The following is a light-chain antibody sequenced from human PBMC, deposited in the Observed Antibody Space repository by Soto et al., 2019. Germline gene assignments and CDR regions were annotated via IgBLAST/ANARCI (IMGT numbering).Light chain of an antibody. J-gene: IGKJ4*01. Sequence: DIQMTQSPASLSASLGARVTITCWASQGIASYLAWFQQKPVKSPKLLIYAASNLQSGVPSSFSGSGSGTDFTLAISSLPAEDFAIYYCQQANSFPLTFGGGTKVDI. V-gene: IGKV1D-12*01. CDR1: QGIASY. CDR2: AAS. CDR3: QQANSFPLT.